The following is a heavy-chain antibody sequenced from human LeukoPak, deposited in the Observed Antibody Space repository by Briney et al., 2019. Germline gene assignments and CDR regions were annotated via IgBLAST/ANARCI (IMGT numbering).Heavy chain of an antibody. D-gene: IGHD3-22*01. CDR1: GGTFSSYA. V-gene: IGHV1-69*04. CDR3: ARVLGYYDSSGYLFDAFDI. Sequence: SVKVSCKASGGTFSSYAISWVRQAPGQGLEWMGRIIPILGIANYAQKFQGRVTITADKSTSTAYMELSSLRSEDTAVYYCARVLGYYDSSGYLFDAFDIWGQGTMVTVSS. J-gene: IGHJ3*02. CDR2: IIPILGIA.